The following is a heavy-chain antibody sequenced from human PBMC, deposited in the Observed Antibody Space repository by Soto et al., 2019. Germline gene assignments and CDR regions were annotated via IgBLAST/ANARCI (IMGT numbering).Heavy chain of an antibody. D-gene: IGHD3-10*01. CDR1: GFTFSDYW. V-gene: IGHV3-74*01. Sequence: EVQLVESGGGLVQPGGSLRLSCAASGFTFSDYWMHWVRQAPGKGLVWVSRIHSDGISTFYADSVKGRFTMSRDNAKNTLYLQMNTLRAEDTAVYYCVRSYGSGTYSLGYWGQGTLVTVSS. CDR2: IHSDGIST. J-gene: IGHJ4*02. CDR3: VRSYGSGTYSLGY.